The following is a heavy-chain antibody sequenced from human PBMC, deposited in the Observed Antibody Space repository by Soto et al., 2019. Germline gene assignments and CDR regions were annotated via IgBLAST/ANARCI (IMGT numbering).Heavy chain of an antibody. D-gene: IGHD2-8*01. Sequence: GGSLRLSCAASGFTFSDYYMSWIRQAPGKGLEWVSYIISSGSTIYYADSVKGRFIISRDNAKNSLYLQMNSLRAEDTAVYYCARSSYAQWPRDDWGQGTLVTVSS. J-gene: IGHJ4*02. V-gene: IGHV3-11*01. CDR2: IISSGSTI. CDR1: GFTFSDYY. CDR3: ARSSYAQWPRDD.